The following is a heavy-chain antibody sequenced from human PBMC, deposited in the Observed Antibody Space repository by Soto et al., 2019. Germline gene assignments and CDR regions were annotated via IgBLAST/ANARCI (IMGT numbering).Heavy chain of an antibody. D-gene: IGHD2-2*02. CDR3: ARVVRSKDIVVVPAAILYYYYGMDV. Sequence: QVQLVQSGAEVKKPGSSVKVSCKASGGTFSSYAISWVRQAPGQGLEWMGGIIPIFGTANYAQKFQGRVTTTDDESTSTAYMELSSLRSEDTAVYYCARVVRSKDIVVVPAAILYYYYGMDVWGQGTTVTVSS. J-gene: IGHJ6*02. V-gene: IGHV1-69*01. CDR2: IIPIFGTA. CDR1: GGTFSSYA.